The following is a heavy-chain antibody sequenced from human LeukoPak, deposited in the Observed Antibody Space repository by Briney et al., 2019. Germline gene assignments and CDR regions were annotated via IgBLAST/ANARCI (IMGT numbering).Heavy chain of an antibody. J-gene: IGHJ4*02. V-gene: IGHV3-74*01. CDR1: GFTFTNYW. CDR2: LPPDELDI. CDR3: ASGTAGTGDFVDY. Sequence: GGSLRLSCAASGFTFTNYWMHWVRQAPGMGLVWFSRLPPDELDIIYADSVKGGFTVTRDNAKNTVYLQMNNLRAEDTAVYYCASGTAGTGDFVDYWGQGTLVTVSS. D-gene: IGHD6-19*01.